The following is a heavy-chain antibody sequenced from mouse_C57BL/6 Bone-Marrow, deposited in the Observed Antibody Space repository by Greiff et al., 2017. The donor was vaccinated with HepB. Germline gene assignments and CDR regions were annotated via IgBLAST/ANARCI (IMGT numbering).Heavy chain of an antibody. J-gene: IGHJ1*03. V-gene: IGHV1-50*01. Sequence: QVQLQQPGAELVKPGASVKLSCKASGYTFTSYWMQWVKQRPGQGLEWIGEIDPSDSYTNYNQKFKGKATLTVDTSSSTAYMQLSSLTSEDSAVYYCASDRRWYFDVWGTGTTVTVSS. CDR1: GYTFTSYW. CDR3: ASDRRWYFDV. CDR2: IDPSDSYT.